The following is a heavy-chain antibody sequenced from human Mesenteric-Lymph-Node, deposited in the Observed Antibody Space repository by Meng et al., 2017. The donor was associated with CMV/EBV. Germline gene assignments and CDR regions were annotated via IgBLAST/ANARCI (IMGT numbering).Heavy chain of an antibody. V-gene: IGHV3-74*01. CDR3: ARDPRSSGYPYFFDQ. CDR2: INSDGSST. D-gene: IGHD3-22*01. Sequence: GGSLRLSCAASGFTFSSYWMHWVRQAPGKGLVWVSRINSDGSSTSYADSVKGRFTISRDNAKNTLYLQMDSLRAEDTAVYYCARDPRSSGYPYFFDQWGQGTLVTVSS. CDR1: GFTFSSYW. J-gene: IGHJ4*02.